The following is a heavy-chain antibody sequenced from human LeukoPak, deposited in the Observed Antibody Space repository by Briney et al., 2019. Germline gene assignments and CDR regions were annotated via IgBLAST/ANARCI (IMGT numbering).Heavy chain of an antibody. Sequence: ETLSLTCAVSGGSISSSNWWSWVRQAPGKGLESVSVISNEGAIYYADSVKGRFTISRDNAKNSLYLQMNSLRAEDTAVYYCARDGKVGWLRSGKDTTFDYWGQGTLVTVSS. CDR3: ARDGKVGWLRSGKDTTFDY. D-gene: IGHD5-12*01. J-gene: IGHJ4*02. CDR1: GGSISSSNW. V-gene: IGHV3-53*01. CDR2: ISNEGAI.